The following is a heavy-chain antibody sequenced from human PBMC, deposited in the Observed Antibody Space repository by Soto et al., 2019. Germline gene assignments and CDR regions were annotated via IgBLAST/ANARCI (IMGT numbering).Heavy chain of an antibody. CDR3: AKEPEVYASGWYYEH. V-gene: IGHV3-30*18. Sequence: QVQLVESGGGVVQPGRSLRLSCAASGFTFSNYGMQWVRQTPGKGLEWVGVVSHEGSAQYYGDSVKGRFTISRDNSKNTLYLQMNSLRPGDTAVYYCAKEPEVYASGWYYEHWGQGILVTVSS. CDR2: VSHEGSAQ. CDR1: GFTFSNYG. J-gene: IGHJ4*02. D-gene: IGHD6-19*01.